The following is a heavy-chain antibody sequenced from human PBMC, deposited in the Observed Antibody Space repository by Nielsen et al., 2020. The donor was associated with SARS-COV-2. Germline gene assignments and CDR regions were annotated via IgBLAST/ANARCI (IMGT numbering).Heavy chain of an antibody. CDR1: GFTFDDYA. CDR3: ARVVSDYGDYAYFDY. Sequence: SLKISCAASGFTFDDYAIYWVRQAPGKGLEWVSGISWNSGGTGYADSVKGRFTISRDDSKNTLYLQMNSLRVEDTAVYYCARVVSDYGDYAYFDYWGQGTLVTVSS. J-gene: IGHJ4*02. V-gene: IGHV3-9*01. CDR2: ISWNSGGT. D-gene: IGHD4-17*01.